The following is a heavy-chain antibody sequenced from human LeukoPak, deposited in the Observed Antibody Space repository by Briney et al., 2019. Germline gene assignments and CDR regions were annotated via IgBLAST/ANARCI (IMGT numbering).Heavy chain of an antibody. V-gene: IGHV4-59*08. Sequence: PSETLSLTCTVSGGSISSYYWSWIRQPPGKGLEWIGYIYYTEGTNYNPSLQSRVTISVDTSKNHFSLRLSSVTAADTAVYYCARHPSKSSAFGYWGQGALVTVSS. J-gene: IGHJ4*02. CDR2: IYYTEGT. CDR1: GGSISSYY. CDR3: ARHPSKSSAFGY. D-gene: IGHD2-2*01.